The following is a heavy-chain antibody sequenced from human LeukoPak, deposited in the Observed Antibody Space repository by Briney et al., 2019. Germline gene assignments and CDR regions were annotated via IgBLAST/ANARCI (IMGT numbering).Heavy chain of an antibody. J-gene: IGHJ4*02. V-gene: IGHV4-39*07. D-gene: IGHD3-22*01. CDR2: FYYSGST. CDR1: VGSISSSSYY. CDR3: ARNYYDSSGYYYFYLDY. Sequence: SETLSLTCTVSVGSISSSSYYWVWIRQPPGKVLVWISVFYYSGSTYYNPSLKSRVTISVDTSKNQFSLKLSSVTAADTAVYYCARNYYDSSGYYYFYLDYWGQGTLVTVSS.